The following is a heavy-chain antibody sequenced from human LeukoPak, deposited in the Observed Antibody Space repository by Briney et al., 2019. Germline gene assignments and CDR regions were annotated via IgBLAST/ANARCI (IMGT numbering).Heavy chain of an antibody. CDR2: IIPIFGTA. CDR3: ARVPKDADSGSSYSYYYYFMDV. Sequence: ASVKVSCKASGDTFSSYAISWVRQAPGQGLEWMGGIIPIFGTANYAQKFQGRVTITADESTSTAYMELSSLRSDDTAVYYCARVPKDADSGSSYSYYYYFMDVWGKGTTVNVSS. J-gene: IGHJ6*03. CDR1: GDTFSSYA. V-gene: IGHV1-69*13. D-gene: IGHD1-26*01.